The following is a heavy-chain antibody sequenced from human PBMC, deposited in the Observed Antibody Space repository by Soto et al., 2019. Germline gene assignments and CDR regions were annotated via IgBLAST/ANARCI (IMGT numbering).Heavy chain of an antibody. D-gene: IGHD3-16*01. J-gene: IGHJ6*02. CDR1: GGTFSSYA. CDR2: IIPIFGTA. V-gene: IGHV1-69*13. Sequence: ASVKVSCKASGGTFSSYAISWVRQAPGQGLEWMGGIIPIFGTANYAQKFQGRVTITADESTSTAYMELSSLRSEDTAVYYCARAQGTLGYYYYYYGMDVWGQGTTVTVSS. CDR3: ARAQGTLGYYYYYYGMDV.